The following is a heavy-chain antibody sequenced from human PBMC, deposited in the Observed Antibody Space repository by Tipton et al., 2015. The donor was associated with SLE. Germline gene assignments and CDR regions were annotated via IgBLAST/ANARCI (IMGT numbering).Heavy chain of an antibody. Sequence: QLVQSGAEVEEPGESLKISCKDSGYIFTSYWIAWVRQMPGKGLEWMGIIYPGDSETRYSPSFQGQVTISADKSISTAYLQWSSLKASDTAMYYCASQESDILDSSWDYWGQGTLVTVSS. CDR3: ASQESDILDSSWDY. D-gene: IGHD6-13*01. V-gene: IGHV5-51*03. CDR2: IYPGDSET. J-gene: IGHJ4*02. CDR1: GYIFTSYW.